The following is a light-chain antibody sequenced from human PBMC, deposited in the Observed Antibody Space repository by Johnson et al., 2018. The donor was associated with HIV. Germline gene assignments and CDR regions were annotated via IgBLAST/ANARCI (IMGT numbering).Light chain of an antibody. V-gene: IGLV1-51*01. Sequence: QAVLTQPPSVSAAPGQKVTISCSGSSSNIGNNYVSWYQQLPGTAPKLLIYDNNKRPSGIPDRFSGSKSGTSATLGITGLQTGDEADYYCGTWDSSLSAGGFFGTGTKVTLL. J-gene: IGLJ1*01. CDR1: SSNIGNNY. CDR3: GTWDSSLSAGGF. CDR2: DNN.